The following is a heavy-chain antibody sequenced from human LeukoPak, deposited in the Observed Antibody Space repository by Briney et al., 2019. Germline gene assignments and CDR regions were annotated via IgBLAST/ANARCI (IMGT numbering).Heavy chain of an antibody. CDR2: IRGDGSVK. V-gene: IGHV3-7*01. D-gene: IGHD5-12*01. J-gene: IGHJ4*02. Sequence: PGGSLRLSCATSGFTLSNVWMSWVRQAPGKGLEWVGNIRGDGSVKFYLDSVKGRFTISRDNAKNSLYLQMNSLRAEDTAVYYCVRAIGGYASYWGQGTLVTVSS. CDR1: GFTLSNVW. CDR3: VRAIGGYASY.